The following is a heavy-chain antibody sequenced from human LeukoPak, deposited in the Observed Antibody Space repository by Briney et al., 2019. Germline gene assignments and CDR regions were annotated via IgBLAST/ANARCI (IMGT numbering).Heavy chain of an antibody. V-gene: IGHV7-4-1*02. CDR2: INTYTGNP. CDR1: GYTFTSYG. J-gene: IGHJ4*02. CDR3: ARDVEFGIAAAGSVDY. Sequence: ASVKVSCKASGYTFTSYGISWVRQAPGQGLEWMGWINTYTGNPTYAQGFTGRFVFSLDTSVSTAYLQISSLKAEDTAVYYCARDVEFGIAAAGSVDYWGQGTLVTVSS. D-gene: IGHD6-13*01.